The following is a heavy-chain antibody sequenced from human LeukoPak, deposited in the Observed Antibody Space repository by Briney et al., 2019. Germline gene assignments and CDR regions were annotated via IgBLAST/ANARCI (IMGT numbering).Heavy chain of an antibody. CDR2: IYTSGST. Sequence: KPSETLSLTCTVSGGSISSYYWSWIRQPAGKGLEWIGRIYTSGSTNYNPSLKSRVTMSVDTSKNQFSLKLSSVTAADTAVYYCARSRIQLWSPDAFDIWGQGTMVTVSS. D-gene: IGHD5-18*01. J-gene: IGHJ3*02. CDR3: ARSRIQLWSPDAFDI. V-gene: IGHV4-4*07. CDR1: GGSISSYY.